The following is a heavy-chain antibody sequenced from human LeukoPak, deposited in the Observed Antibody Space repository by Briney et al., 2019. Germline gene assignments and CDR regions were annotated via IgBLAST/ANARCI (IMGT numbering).Heavy chain of an antibody. Sequence: HPGGSLRLSCAASGFTFSNYAIHWVRQAPGKGLECVSAISSNGGSTYYADSVKGRFTISRDNSKNTLYLQMSSLRPEDTAVYYCVKDPGSSGSFYNDDWGQGTLVTV. J-gene: IGHJ4*02. CDR3: VKDPGSSGSFYNDD. CDR1: GFTFSNYA. CDR2: ISSNGGST. V-gene: IGHV3-64D*06. D-gene: IGHD1-1*01.